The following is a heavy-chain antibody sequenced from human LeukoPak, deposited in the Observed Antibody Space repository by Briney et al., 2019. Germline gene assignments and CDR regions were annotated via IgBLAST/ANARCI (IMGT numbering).Heavy chain of an antibody. V-gene: IGHV4-39*01. CDR2: TYFGGTT. J-gene: IGHJ4*02. Sequence: SETLSLTCTVSGGSVGSSDSYWVWVRHPPGKGLEWVGSTYFGGTTHYNPSLKSRVPVPDATSKNQFSLSLTLVTAADTAVYFCARRWRVVVPLWGRGTAVTVSS. CDR1: GGSVGSSDSY. CDR3: ARRWRVVVPL. D-gene: IGHD6-19*01.